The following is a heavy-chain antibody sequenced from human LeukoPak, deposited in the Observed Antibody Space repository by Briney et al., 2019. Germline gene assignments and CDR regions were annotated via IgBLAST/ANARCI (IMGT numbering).Heavy chain of an antibody. J-gene: IGHJ5*02. Sequence: SETLSLTCAVYGGSFSGYHWSWIRQPPGKGREWIGEINHSGSTNYNPSLTSRVTIPVDTSKNQFSLKLSSVTAADTAVYYCARRTYCSSTSCPTTNKNWFDPWGQGTLVTVSS. CDR3: ARRTYCSSTSCPTTNKNWFDP. CDR2: INHSGST. CDR1: GGSFSGYH. V-gene: IGHV4-34*01. D-gene: IGHD2-2*01.